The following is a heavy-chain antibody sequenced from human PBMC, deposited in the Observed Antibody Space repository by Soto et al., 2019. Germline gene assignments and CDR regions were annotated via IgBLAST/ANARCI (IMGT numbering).Heavy chain of an antibody. Sequence: QVQLVQSGSELKKPGASVKVSCKASGYTFTSYAMNWVRQAPGQGLEWMGWINTNTGNPTYAQDFTGRFVFSVDTSVSTAYMQICSLKADNTAVYYCARGTRDCSCGSCHWFDPWGQGTLVRVSS. D-gene: IGHD2-15*01. V-gene: IGHV7-4-1*01. J-gene: IGHJ5*02. CDR3: ARGTRDCSCGSCHWFDP. CDR1: GYTFTSYA. CDR2: INTNTGNP.